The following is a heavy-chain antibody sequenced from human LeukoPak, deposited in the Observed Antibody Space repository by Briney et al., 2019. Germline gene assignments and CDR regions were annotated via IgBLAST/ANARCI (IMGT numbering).Heavy chain of an antibody. Sequence: PSETLSLTCSVSGGSITSHYWIWLRQAPGKGLEWIGFIYYGGRTKYNPSLQSRVTISLDTSEKKFSLKVTSVTAADTAVYYCTRLLDNDSSGDPDTFDMWGQGTVVTVSS. V-gene: IGHV4-59*08. CDR3: TRLLDNDSSGDPDTFDM. J-gene: IGHJ3*02. D-gene: IGHD3-22*01. CDR1: GGSITSHY. CDR2: IYYGGRT.